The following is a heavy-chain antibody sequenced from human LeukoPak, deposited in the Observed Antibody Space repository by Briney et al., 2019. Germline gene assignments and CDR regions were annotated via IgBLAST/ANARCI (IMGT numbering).Heavy chain of an antibody. J-gene: IGHJ4*02. CDR3: ARVLDYPGYFDY. Sequence: PSETLSLTCTVSGGPISSYYWSWIRQPPGKGLEWIGYIYYSGSTNYNPSLKSRVTISVDTSKNQFSLKLSSVTAADTAVYYCARVLDYPGYFDYWGQGTLVTVSS. D-gene: IGHD4/OR15-4a*01. CDR1: GGPISSYY. CDR2: IYYSGST. V-gene: IGHV4-59*01.